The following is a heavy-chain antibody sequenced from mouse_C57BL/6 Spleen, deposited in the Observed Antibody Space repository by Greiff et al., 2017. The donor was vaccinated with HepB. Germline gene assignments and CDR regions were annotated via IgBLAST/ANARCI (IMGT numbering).Heavy chain of an antibody. Sequence: VQLQQPGAELVKPGASVKLSCKASGYTFTSYWMHWVKQRPGQGLEWIGMIHPNSGSTNYNEKFKSKATLTVDKSSSTAYMQLSSLTSEDSAVYYCARFEYGNPYAMDYWGQGTSVTVSS. D-gene: IGHD2-10*02. CDR2: IHPNSGST. J-gene: IGHJ4*01. V-gene: IGHV1-64*01. CDR3: ARFEYGNPYAMDY. CDR1: GYTFTSYW.